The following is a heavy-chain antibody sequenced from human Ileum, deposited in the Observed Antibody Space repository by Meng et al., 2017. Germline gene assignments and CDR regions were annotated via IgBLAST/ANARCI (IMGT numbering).Heavy chain of an antibody. CDR1: GGSITSRSFG. D-gene: IGHD3-9*01. CDR3: ARQPTGFPNWFDP. V-gene: IGHV4-39*07. CDR2: ISYSGTT. Sequence: QQRLRESGPGLVKPPETRSLSCAGLGGSITSRSFGGGWIRQTPGKGLEWFGSISYSGTTSYNPSLRSRVIMSLDTSKNQFSLILRSVTAAYTAVYYCARQPTGFPNWFDPWGQGTLVTVSS. J-gene: IGHJ5*02.